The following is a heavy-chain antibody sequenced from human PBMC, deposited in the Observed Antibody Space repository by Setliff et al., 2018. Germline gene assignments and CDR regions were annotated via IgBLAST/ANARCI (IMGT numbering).Heavy chain of an antibody. J-gene: IGHJ4*02. CDR1: GYTLTELS. Sequence: ASVKVSCKVSGYTLTELSMHWMRQAPGKGLEWMGGFDPEDGETIYAQKFQGRVTMTEDTSTDTAYMELSSLRSEDTAVYYCATADVIIAAAGNSKYILDYWGQGTLVTVS. CDR2: FDPEDGET. D-gene: IGHD6-13*01. CDR3: ATADVIIAAAGNSKYILDY. V-gene: IGHV1-24*01.